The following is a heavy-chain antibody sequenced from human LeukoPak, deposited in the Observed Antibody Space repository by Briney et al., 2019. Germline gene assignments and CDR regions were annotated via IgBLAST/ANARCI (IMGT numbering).Heavy chain of an antibody. V-gene: IGHV3-23*01. CDR1: GFTFISYG. CDR3: AKGLYGDYIDY. D-gene: IGHD4-17*01. J-gene: IGHJ4*02. Sequence: GGSLRLSFAAAGFTFISYGMSWVRQAPGKGLEWVSAISGSGGSTYYADSLKGRFTISRDNSKNTLYLQMNSLRAEDTAVYYCAKGLYGDYIDYWGQGTLVTVSS. CDR2: ISGSGGST.